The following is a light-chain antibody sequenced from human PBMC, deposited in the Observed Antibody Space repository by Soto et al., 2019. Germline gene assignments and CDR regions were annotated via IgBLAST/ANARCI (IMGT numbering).Light chain of an antibody. Sequence: EVVLTQSPATLSVSPGGRATLSCRASQTVGSNLAWYQHKPGQAPRLLISGASTRATGVPARFSGSGSGTEFALTISGLQSGDCTVYFCQQHNTRPQTFGQGTQVDIK. J-gene: IGKJ1*01. CDR1: QTVGSN. CDR2: GAS. CDR3: QQHNTRPQT. V-gene: IGKV3-15*01.